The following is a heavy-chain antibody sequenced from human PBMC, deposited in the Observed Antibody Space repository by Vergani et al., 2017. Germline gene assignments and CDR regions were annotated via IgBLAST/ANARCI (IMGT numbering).Heavy chain of an antibody. V-gene: IGHV3-23*04. D-gene: IGHD2-2*02. CDR1: GFTFSSYA. J-gene: IGHJ1*01. CDR2: ISGSGGST. CDR3: AKPLGYCSSTSCYTYFQH. Sequence: VQLVESGGGLVKPGGSLRLSCAASGFTFSSYAMSWVRQAPGKGLEWVSAISGSGGSTYYADSVKGRFTISRDNSKNTLYLQMNSLRAEDTAVYYCAKPLGYCSSTSCYTYFQHWGQGTLVTVSS.